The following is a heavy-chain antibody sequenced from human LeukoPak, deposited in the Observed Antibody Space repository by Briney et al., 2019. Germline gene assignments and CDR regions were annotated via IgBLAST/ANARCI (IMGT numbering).Heavy chain of an antibody. D-gene: IGHD3-22*01. CDR2: ISYDGSNK. CDR1: GFTFSSYG. V-gene: IGHV3-30*18. J-gene: IGHJ4*02. CDR3: AKVGYYYDSGGYYDY. Sequence: PGRSLRLSCAASGFTFSSYGMHWVRQAPGKGLEWVAVISYDGSNKYYADSVKGRFTISRDNSKNTLYLQMNSLRAEDTAVYYCAKVGYYYDSGGYYDYWGQGTLVTVSS.